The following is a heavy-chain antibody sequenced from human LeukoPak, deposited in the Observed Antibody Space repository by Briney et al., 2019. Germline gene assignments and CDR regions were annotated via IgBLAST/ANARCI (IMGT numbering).Heavy chain of an antibody. J-gene: IGHJ4*02. D-gene: IGHD5-24*01. CDR1: GFTFSSYS. V-gene: IGHV3-21*01. CDR2: ISSNATYI. CDR3: ARPEVVIDGYSSGFGH. Sequence: PGGSLRLSCATSGFTFSSYSMSWVRQAPGKGLEWVSCISSNATYIYYADSVKGRFTISRDNAKNSLYLQMNSLRVEDTAVYYCARPEVVIDGYSSGFGHWGRGNPVTVSS.